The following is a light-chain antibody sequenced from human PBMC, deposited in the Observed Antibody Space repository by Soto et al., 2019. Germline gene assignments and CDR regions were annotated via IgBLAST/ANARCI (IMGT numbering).Light chain of an antibody. V-gene: IGKV3-20*01. J-gene: IGKJ4*01. CDR2: GAS. Sequence: EIVLTPSPGTLSLSPGERTTLSCRASQSVSSNYLAWYQQKPGQAPRLLIYGASSRATGVPDRFSGSGSGTDFTLTISKLEPEDVALYYCQQYGSSPPLTFGGGTKVDIK. CDR3: QQYGSSPPLT. CDR1: QSVSSNY.